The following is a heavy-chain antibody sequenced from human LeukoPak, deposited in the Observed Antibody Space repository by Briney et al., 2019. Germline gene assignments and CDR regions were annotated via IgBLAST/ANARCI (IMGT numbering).Heavy chain of an antibody. D-gene: IGHD6-19*01. J-gene: IGHJ4*02. V-gene: IGHV3-7*03. CDR3: ARYHFAVPGNVDY. CDR2: IKQDGSEK. Sequence: GGSLRLSCAASGFTFSSYCMGWVRQAPGNGLEWVANIKQDGSEKYYVDSVKCRFTISRDKSKNSMELQMISLKAEEPAAVYCARYHFAVPGNVDYWGKGTVVIVSS. CDR1: GFTFSSYC.